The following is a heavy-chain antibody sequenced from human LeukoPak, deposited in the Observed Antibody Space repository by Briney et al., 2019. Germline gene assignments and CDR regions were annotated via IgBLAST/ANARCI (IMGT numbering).Heavy chain of an antibody. Sequence: SETLSLTCTVSGGSISSSYWSWIRQPAGKGLEWIGRINTSGSTNYNPSLKSRVTISVDTSKNQFSLKLSSVTAADTAVYYCARLTRTYCGGDCYFFDYWGQGTLVTVSS. CDR3: ARLTRTYCGGDCYFFDY. CDR2: INTSGST. D-gene: IGHD2-21*02. CDR1: GGSISSSY. V-gene: IGHV4-4*07. J-gene: IGHJ4*02.